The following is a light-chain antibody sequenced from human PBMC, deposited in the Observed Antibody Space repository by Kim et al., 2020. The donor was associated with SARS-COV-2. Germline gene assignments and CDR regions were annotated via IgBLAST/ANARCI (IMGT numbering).Light chain of an antibody. V-gene: IGLV1-44*01. J-gene: IGLJ3*02. Sequence: GQRVTIYCSGSSSNIGSNNVNWYQQLSGTAPKLLIYSVNQRPSGVPDRFSGSKSGTSASLAISGLQSEDEADYYCVAWDDSLNGPVFGGGTKLTVL. CDR3: VAWDDSLNGPV. CDR1: SSNIGSNN. CDR2: SVN.